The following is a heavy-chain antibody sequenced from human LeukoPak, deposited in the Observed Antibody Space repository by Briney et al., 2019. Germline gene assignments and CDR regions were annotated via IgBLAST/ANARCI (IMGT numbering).Heavy chain of an antibody. Sequence: GASVKVSCKASGYTFTSYGISWVRQAPGQGLEWMGWISAYNGNTNYAQKLQGRVTMTTDTSTSTAYMELRSLRSDDTAVCYCARDEGYCSGGSCYSWSPPVDYWGQGTLVTVSS. D-gene: IGHD2-15*01. J-gene: IGHJ4*02. CDR1: GYTFTSYG. V-gene: IGHV1-18*01. CDR3: ARDEGYCSGGSCYSWSPPVDY. CDR2: ISAYNGNT.